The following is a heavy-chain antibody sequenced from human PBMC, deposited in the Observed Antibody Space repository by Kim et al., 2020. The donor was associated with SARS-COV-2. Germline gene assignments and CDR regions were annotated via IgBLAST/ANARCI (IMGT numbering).Heavy chain of an antibody. CDR2: IYPGDSDT. V-gene: IGHV5-51*01. CDR3: ARLTDPNKGWVYGMDV. Sequence: GESLKISCKGSGYSFTSYWIGWVRQMPGKGLEWMGIIYPGDSDTRYSPSFQGQVTISADKSISTAYLQWSSLKASDTAMYYCARLTDPNKGWVYGMDVWGQGTTVTVSS. CDR1: GYSFTSYW. J-gene: IGHJ6*02. D-gene: IGHD1-26*01.